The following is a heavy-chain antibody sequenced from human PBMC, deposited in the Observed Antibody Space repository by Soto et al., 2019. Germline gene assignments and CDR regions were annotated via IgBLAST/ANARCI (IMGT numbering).Heavy chain of an antibody. Sequence: SGPTLVNPTQTLTLTCTFSGFSLKSSLVVVAWILHPPGKSLECLALVYWSDEKRYSPSLKNRLTITKDTSKNEVVLTMTNMDPLDTAKYYCAHKEYYVAKGTYYNVRWFEPWGQGILVTVSS. D-gene: IGHD3-10*01. CDR1: GFSLKSSLVV. J-gene: IGHJ5*02. CDR2: VYWSDEK. V-gene: IGHV2-5*01. CDR3: AHKEYYVAKGTYYNVRWFEP.